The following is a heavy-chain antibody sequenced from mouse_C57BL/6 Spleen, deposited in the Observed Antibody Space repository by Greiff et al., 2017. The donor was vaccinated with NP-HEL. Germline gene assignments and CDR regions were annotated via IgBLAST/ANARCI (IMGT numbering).Heavy chain of an antibody. J-gene: IGHJ1*03. CDR3: ARRDDAVPGRFDV. CDR1: GYTFTSYW. V-gene: IGHV1-72*01. Sequence: QVQLQQPGAELVKPGASVKLSCKASGYTFTSYWMHWVKQRPGRGLEWIGRTDPNSGGTKYNEKFKSKATLTVDKPSSTAYMQLSSLTSEDSAVYYCARRDDAVPGRFDVWGTGTTVTVSS. CDR2: TDPNSGGT. D-gene: IGHD2-3*01.